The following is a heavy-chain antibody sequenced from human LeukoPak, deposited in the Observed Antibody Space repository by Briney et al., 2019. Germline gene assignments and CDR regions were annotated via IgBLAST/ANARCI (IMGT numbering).Heavy chain of an antibody. CDR2: IYHSGST. J-gene: IGHJ3*02. CDR3: ARDLWDGDAFDI. CDR1: GGSISSSNW. V-gene: IGHV4-4*02. Sequence: KASETLSLTCAVSGGSISSSNWWSWVRQPPGKGLEWIGEIYHSGSTNYNPSLKSRVTISVDTSKNQFSLKLSSVTAADTAVYYCARDLWDGDAFDIWGQGTMVTVSS. D-gene: IGHD1-26*01.